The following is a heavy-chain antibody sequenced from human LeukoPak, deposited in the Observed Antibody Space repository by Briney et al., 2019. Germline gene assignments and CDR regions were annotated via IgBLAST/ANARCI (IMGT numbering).Heavy chain of an antibody. D-gene: IGHD3-9*01. J-gene: IGHJ4*02. CDR3: ATTSPLLRYFDWPRY. V-gene: IGHV1-24*01. CDR1: GYTVTELS. CDR2: FDPEDGET. Sequence: ASVKVSCKVSGYTVTELSMHWVRQAPGKGLEWMGGFDPEDGETIYEQKFQGRVTMTEDTYTDTAYMELSSLRSEDTAVYYCATTSPLLRYFDWPRYWGQGTLVTVSS.